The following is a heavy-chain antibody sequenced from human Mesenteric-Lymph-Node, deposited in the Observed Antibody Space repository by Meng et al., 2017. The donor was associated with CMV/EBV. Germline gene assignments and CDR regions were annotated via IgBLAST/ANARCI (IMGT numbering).Heavy chain of an antibody. CDR2: ISGDSSTI. V-gene: IGHV3-11*01. Sequence: GGSLRLSCAASGFTFSDYYMSWIRQAPGKGLEWVSYISGDSSTIYYADSVKGRFIISRDNAKNSLSLQMNSLRAEDTAMYYCATRRAGEFDYWGQGTLVTVSS. CDR1: GFTFSDYY. CDR3: ATRRAGEFDY. D-gene: IGHD7-27*01. J-gene: IGHJ4*02.